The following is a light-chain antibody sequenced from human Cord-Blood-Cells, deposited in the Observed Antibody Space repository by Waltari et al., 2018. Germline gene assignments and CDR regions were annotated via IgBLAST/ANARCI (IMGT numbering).Light chain of an antibody. J-gene: IGKJ4*01. CDR3: QQYNNWPPLT. Sequence: IVMTQSPATLPVSPGETATPSCRASQSVSSNLAWYQQQPGHAPRLLIYGASTRATVIPAMFSGSGSGTEFTLAISSLQSEDFAVYYCQQYNNWPPLTFGGGSKVEIK. CDR1: QSVSSN. CDR2: GAS. V-gene: IGKV3-15*01.